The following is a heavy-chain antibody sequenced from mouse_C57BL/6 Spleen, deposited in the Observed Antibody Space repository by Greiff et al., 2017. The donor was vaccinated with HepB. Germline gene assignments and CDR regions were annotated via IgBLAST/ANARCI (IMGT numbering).Heavy chain of an antibody. D-gene: IGHD4-1*01. CDR3: ASHWGGGAMDY. V-gene: IGHV7-3*01. Sequence: EVMLVESGGGLVQPGGSLSLSCAASGFTFTDYYMSWVRQPPGKALEWLGFIRNKANGYTTEYSASVKGRFTISRDNSQSILYLQMNALRAEDSATYYCASHWGGGAMDYWGQGTSVTVSS. CDR2: IRNKANGYTT. CDR1: GFTFTDYY. J-gene: IGHJ4*01.